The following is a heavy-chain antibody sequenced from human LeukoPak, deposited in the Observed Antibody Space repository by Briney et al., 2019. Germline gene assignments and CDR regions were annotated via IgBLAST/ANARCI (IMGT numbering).Heavy chain of an antibody. J-gene: IGHJ4*02. Sequence: SVKVSCKASGGTFSSYAISWVRQAPGQGLEWMGRIIPILGIANYAQKFQGRVTITADKSTSTAYMELSSLRSEDTAVYYCASPSAYCSGGSCFDYWGQGTLVTVSS. V-gene: IGHV1-69*04. CDR3: ASPSAYCSGGSCFDY. D-gene: IGHD2-15*01. CDR1: GGTFSSYA. CDR2: IIPILGIA.